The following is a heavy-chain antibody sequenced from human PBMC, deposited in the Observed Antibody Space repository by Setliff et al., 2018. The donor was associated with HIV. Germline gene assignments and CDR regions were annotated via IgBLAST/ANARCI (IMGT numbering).Heavy chain of an antibody. D-gene: IGHD1-26*01. V-gene: IGHV4-39*01. J-gene: IGHJ4*02. CDR3: ARIPISGATFFFDY. CDR1: GDSASNSRYY. CDR2: IHYDERT. Sequence: SETLSLTCTVSGDSASNSRYYWAWIRQPPGKGLEYIGSIHYDERTYYNPSLKSRVTISLDTSKNQFSLNLTSVTAADTAVYYCARIPISGATFFFDYWGQGALVTVSS.